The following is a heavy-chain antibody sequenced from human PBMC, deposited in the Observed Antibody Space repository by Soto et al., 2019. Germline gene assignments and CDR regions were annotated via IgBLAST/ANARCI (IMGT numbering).Heavy chain of an antibody. CDR2: IYYSGST. CDR1: GGSISSYY. D-gene: IGHD3-10*01. J-gene: IGHJ3*02. Sequence: PSETLSLTCTVSGGSISSYYWSWIRQPPGKGLEWIGYIYYSGSTNYNPSLKSRVTISVDTSKNQFSLKLSSVTAADTAVYYCARLSYYPYAFDIWGQGTMVTVSS. V-gene: IGHV4-59*08. CDR3: ARLSYYPYAFDI.